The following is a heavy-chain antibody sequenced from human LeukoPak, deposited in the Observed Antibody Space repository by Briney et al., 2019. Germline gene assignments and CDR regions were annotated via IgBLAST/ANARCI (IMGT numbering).Heavy chain of an antibody. CDR3: ASIAAAGTGVDY. V-gene: IGHV4-59*01. CDR1: GGSISSYY. Sequence: PSETLSLTCTVSGGSISSYYWSWIRQPPGKGPEWIGYIYYSGSTNYNPSLKSRVTISVDTSKNQFSLKLSSVTAADTAVYYCASIAAAGTGVDYWGQGTLVTVSS. CDR2: IYYSGST. D-gene: IGHD6-13*01. J-gene: IGHJ4*02.